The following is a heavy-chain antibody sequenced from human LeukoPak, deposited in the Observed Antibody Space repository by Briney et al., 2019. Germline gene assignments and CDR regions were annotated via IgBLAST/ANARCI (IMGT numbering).Heavy chain of an antibody. V-gene: IGHV4-34*01. D-gene: IGHD3-9*01. CDR3: ARRGILTGNDY. CDR1: GGSFRGYY. Sequence: PSETLSLTCVVYGGSFRGYYWNSIRQPPGKGLVWIGSIYHSGSTYYNPSLKSRVTISVDTSKNQFSLKLSSVTAADTAVYYCARRGILTGNDYWGQGTLVTVSS. J-gene: IGHJ4*02. CDR2: IYHSGST.